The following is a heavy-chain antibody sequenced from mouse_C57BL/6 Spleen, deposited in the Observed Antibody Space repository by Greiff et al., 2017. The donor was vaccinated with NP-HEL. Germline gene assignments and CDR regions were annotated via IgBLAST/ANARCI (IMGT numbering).Heavy chain of an antibody. Sequence: QVQLQQPGAELVKPGASVKLSCKASGYTFTSYWMHWVKQRPGRGLEWIGRIDPNSGGTKYNEKFKSKATLTVDKPSSPAYMQLSSLTSVDSSVYYCARRAPYYGSSYWYFDVWGTGTTVTVSS. J-gene: IGHJ1*03. CDR2: IDPNSGGT. CDR1: GYTFTSYW. D-gene: IGHD1-1*01. V-gene: IGHV1-72*01. CDR3: ARRAPYYGSSYWYFDV.